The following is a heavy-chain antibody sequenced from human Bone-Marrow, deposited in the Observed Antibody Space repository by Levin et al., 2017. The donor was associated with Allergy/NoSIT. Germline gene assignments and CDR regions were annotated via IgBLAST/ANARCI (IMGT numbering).Heavy chain of an antibody. J-gene: IGHJ4*02. V-gene: IGHV3-23*01. D-gene: IGHD3-9*01. Sequence: GESLKISCAASGFKFSDHMMSWVRQAPGKGPQWVATISGAGGSAFYAGSVKGRFTISRDNAKQSLFLQMNSLRAEDTAVYYCAREYYDLLTGYSAYYLDHWGQGTLVTVSS. CDR2: ISGAGGSA. CDR3: AREYYDLLTGYSAYYLDH. CDR1: GFKFSDHM.